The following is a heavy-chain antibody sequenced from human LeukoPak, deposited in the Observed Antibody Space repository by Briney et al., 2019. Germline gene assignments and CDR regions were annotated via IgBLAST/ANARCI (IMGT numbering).Heavy chain of an antibody. J-gene: IGHJ4*02. D-gene: IGHD3-10*01. CDR2: INPNSGGT. Sequence: ASVKVSCKASGYTFTGYYMHWVRQAPGQGLEWMGWINPNSGGTNYAQKFQGRVTMTRDTSISTAYIELSRLRSDDTAVYYCARGRMVRGVIPRPLFDYWGQGTLVTVSS. V-gene: IGHV1-2*02. CDR3: ARGRMVRGVIPRPLFDY. CDR1: GYTFTGYY.